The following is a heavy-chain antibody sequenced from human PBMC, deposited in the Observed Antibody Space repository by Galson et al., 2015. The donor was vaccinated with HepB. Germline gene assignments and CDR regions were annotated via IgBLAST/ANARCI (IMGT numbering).Heavy chain of an antibody. V-gene: IGHV4-61*02. CDR1: GGSISSGSYY. CDR3: ARGVHCSSTSCYSTNHYYYYMDV. Sequence: TLSLTCTVSGGSISSGSYYWSWIRQPAGKGLEWIGRIYTSGSTNYNPSLKSRVTMSVDTSKNQFSLKLSSVTAADTAVYYCARGVHCSSTSCYSTNHYYYYMDVWGKGTTVTVSS. J-gene: IGHJ6*03. CDR2: IYTSGST. D-gene: IGHD2-2*01.